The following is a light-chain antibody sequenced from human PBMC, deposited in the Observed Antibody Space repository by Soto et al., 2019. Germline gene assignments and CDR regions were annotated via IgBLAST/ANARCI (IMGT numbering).Light chain of an antibody. Sequence: QPVLTQSPSASASLGASVKLTCTLSSGHSSYAIAWHQLLPEKGPRFLMKLTSDGSHSKGDGIPDRFSGSSSGAERYLTISILQSEDEADYYCQTWGTGINWVFGGGTKLTVL. CDR2: LTSDGSH. J-gene: IGLJ3*02. CDR1: SGHSSYA. CDR3: QTWGTGINWV. V-gene: IGLV4-69*01.